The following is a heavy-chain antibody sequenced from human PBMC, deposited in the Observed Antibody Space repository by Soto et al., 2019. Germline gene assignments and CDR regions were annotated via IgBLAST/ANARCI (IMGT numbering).Heavy chain of an antibody. J-gene: IGHJ4*02. CDR2: IIPVFDTG. CDR3: ARGGSGYVWFNEF. V-gene: IGHV1-69*01. D-gene: IGHD3-22*01. CDR1: GGLFSSYA. Sequence: QEQLVQSGAEVKKSGSSVKVSCKDTGGLFSSYAVSWVRQAPGQGLEWMGGIIPVFDTGYYAQKFQGRVTITTDESTNTAYMELSSLRSEETAMYYCARGGSGYVWFNEFWGQGTLVSVSS.